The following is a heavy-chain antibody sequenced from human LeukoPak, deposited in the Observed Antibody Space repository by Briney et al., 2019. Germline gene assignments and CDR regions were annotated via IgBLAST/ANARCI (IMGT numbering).Heavy chain of an antibody. CDR1: GFTFSDYY. CDR3: ARYCSSTSCYSWWFDP. Sequence: PGGSLRLSCAASGFTFSDYYMSWIRQAPGKGLEWVSYISSSGSTIYYADSVKGRFTISRDNAKNSLYLQMNRLRAEATAVYYCARYCSSTSCYSWWFDPWGQGTLVTVSS. J-gene: IGHJ5*02. D-gene: IGHD2-2*01. CDR2: ISSSGSTI. V-gene: IGHV3-11*01.